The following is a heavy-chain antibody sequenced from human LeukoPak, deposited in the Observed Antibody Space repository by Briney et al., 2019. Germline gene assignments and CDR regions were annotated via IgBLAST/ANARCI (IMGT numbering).Heavy chain of an antibody. J-gene: IGHJ4*02. CDR1: GGSISGYY. V-gene: IGHV4-30-4*08. D-gene: IGHD6-13*01. CDR3: AREGEIAAAGTFRH. CDR2: IYYSGST. Sequence: SETLSLTCTVSGGSISGYYWSWIRQPPGKGLEWIGYIYYSGSTYYNPSLKSRVTISVDTSKNQFSLKLSSVTAADTAVYYCAREGEIAAAGTFRHWGQGTLVTVSS.